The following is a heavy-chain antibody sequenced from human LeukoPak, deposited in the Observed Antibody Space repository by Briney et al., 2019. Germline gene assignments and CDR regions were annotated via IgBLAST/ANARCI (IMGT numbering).Heavy chain of an antibody. Sequence: PSETLSLTCTVSGGSISSSSYYWGWIRQPPGKGLEWIGSIYYSGSTYYNPSLKSRVTISVDTSKNQCSLKLSSVTAADTAVYYCARDQEGVAVASNWFDPWGQGTLVTVSS. D-gene: IGHD6-19*01. J-gene: IGHJ5*02. CDR3: ARDQEGVAVASNWFDP. CDR2: IYYSGST. V-gene: IGHV4-39*07. CDR1: GGSISSSSYY.